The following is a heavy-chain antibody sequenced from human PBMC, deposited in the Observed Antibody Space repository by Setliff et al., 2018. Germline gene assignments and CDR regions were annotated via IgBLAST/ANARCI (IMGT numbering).Heavy chain of an antibody. CDR1: GYTFTSYY. Sequence: ASVKVSCKASGYTFTSYYMHWVRQAPGQGLEWMGIINPSGGSTSYAQKFQGRVTMTRDTSTSTAYMELSSLRSEDTAVYYCARDLVWFGELLDLPGYYFDYWGQGTLVTVSS. CDR3: ARDLVWFGELLDLPGYYFDY. CDR2: INPSGGST. J-gene: IGHJ4*02. V-gene: IGHV1-46*01. D-gene: IGHD3-10*01.